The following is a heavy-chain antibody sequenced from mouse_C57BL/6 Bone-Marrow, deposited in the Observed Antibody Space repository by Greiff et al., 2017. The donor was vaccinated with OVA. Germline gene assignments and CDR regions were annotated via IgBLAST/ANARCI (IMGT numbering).Heavy chain of an antibody. CDR3: AIKTAQATPEY. CDR2: LHPSDSDT. D-gene: IGHD3-2*02. J-gene: IGHJ2*01. Sequence: VQLQQPGAELVKPGASVKVSCKASGYTFTSYWMHWVKQRPGQGLEWIGRLHPSDSDTNYNQKFKGKATLTVDKSSSTAYMQLSSLTSEDSAVYYCAIKTAQATPEYWGQGTTLTVSS. V-gene: IGHV1-74*01. CDR1: GYTFTSYW.